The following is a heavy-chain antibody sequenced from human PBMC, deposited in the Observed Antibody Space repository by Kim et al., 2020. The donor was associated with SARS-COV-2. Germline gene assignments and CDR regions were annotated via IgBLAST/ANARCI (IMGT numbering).Heavy chain of an antibody. D-gene: IGHD5-12*01. CDR3: ARGNGYTRWFDP. V-gene: IGHV4-34*01. J-gene: IGHJ5*02. Sequence: TIYNPSLKGRVTISVETSKSQCSRTVNSVTAADTAVYYCARGNGYTRWFDPWGQETLVTVSS. CDR2: T.